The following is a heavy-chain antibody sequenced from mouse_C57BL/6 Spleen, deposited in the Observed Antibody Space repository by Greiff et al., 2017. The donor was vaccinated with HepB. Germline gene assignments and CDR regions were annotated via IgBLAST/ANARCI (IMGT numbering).Heavy chain of an antibody. D-gene: IGHD2-4*01. V-gene: IGHV1-55*01. J-gene: IGHJ1*03. Sequence: VQLQQPGAELVKPGASVKMSCKASGYTFTSYWITWVKQRPGQGLEWIGDIYPGSGSTNYNEKFKSKATLTVDTSSSTAYMQLSSLTSEDSAVYYCAGTYYDYDRYFDVWGTGTTVTVSS. CDR3: AGTYYDYDRYFDV. CDR2: IYPGSGST. CDR1: GYTFTSYW.